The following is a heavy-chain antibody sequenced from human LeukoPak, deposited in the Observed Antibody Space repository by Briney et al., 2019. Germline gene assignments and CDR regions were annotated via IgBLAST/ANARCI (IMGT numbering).Heavy chain of an antibody. CDR1: GFTFSSYW. J-gene: IGHJ4*02. Sequence: GGSLRLSCAASGFTFSSYWMTWVRQAPGKGLEWVANIKQDGSEKYYVDSVKGRFSISRDNAKNSLYLQMNSLRAEDTAVYYCARGTRGYSGYDTLDYWGQGTLVTVSS. CDR3: ARGTRGYSGYDTLDY. V-gene: IGHV3-7*01. D-gene: IGHD5-12*01. CDR2: IKQDGSEK.